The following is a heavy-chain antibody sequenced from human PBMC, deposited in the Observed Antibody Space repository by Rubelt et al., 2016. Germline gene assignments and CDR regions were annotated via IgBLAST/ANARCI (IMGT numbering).Heavy chain of an antibody. CDR2: ISNDGSNK. Sequence: QVQLVESGGGVVQPGRSLRLSCAVSGFTFRNYAMHWVRQAQGKGLGGGAVISNDGSNKNYAEAGKGRFTTSRDKSKNTLYLEMNSLVGEDTAVYYCARLESPLGGYWGQGTLVTVSS. V-gene: IGHV3-30*04. D-gene: IGHD3-16*01. CDR1: GFTFRNYA. J-gene: IGHJ4*02. CDR3: ARLESPLGGY.